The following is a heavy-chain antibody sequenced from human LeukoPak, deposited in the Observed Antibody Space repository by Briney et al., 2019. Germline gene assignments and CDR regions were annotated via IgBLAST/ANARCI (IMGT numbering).Heavy chain of an antibody. Sequence: PGGSLRLSCAASGFTFSSYSMNWVRQAPGKGLEWVSSISSSGSYIYYADSVKGRFTISRDNAKNSLYLQMNSLRAEDTAVYYCARVRSTSSPEGFDPWGQGTLVTVSS. CDR1: GFTFSSYS. D-gene: IGHD2-2*01. V-gene: IGHV3-21*01. CDR3: ARVRSTSSPEGFDP. CDR2: ISSSGSYI. J-gene: IGHJ5*02.